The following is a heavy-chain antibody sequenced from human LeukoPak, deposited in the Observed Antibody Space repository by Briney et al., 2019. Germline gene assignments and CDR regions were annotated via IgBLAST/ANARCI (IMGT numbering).Heavy chain of an antibody. CDR2: IYTSGST. Sequence: SETLSLTYTVSGGSISPYVWLWIRQSPGKGLEWIGRIYTSGSTNYNPSLKSRVTMSVDTSKNQFSLKLSSVTAADTAVYYCARGARGAFDIWGQGTMVTVSS. CDR1: GGSISPYV. V-gene: IGHV4-4*07. J-gene: IGHJ3*02. D-gene: IGHD1-26*01. CDR3: ARGARGAFDI.